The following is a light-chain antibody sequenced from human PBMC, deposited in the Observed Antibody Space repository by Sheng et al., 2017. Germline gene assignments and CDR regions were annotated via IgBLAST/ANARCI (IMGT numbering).Light chain of an antibody. J-gene: IGLJ1*01. CDR2: RDR. V-gene: IGLV3-9*01. CDR3: HVWDSTIPYV. CDR1: NIRNRN. Sequence: YELTQPVSVSVALGQTATISCGGDNIRNRNVHWYQQKPGQAPVLVIYRDRSRPSGIPERFSGSNSGXTATLTITRAQAGDEADYYCHVWDSTIPYVFGPGTKLTVL.